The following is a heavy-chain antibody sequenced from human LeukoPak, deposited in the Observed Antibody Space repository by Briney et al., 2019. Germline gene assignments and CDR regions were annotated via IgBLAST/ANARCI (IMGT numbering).Heavy chain of an antibody. D-gene: IGHD3-9*01. Sequence: PGGSLRLSCAASGFTFSDYYMSWIRQAPGKGLEWVSYISSSGSTIYYADSVKGRFTISRDNAKNSLYLQMNSLRAEDTAVYYCARGSPYFDWLGVYYYYYYMDVWGKGTTVTISS. V-gene: IGHV3-11*01. CDR2: ISSSGSTI. CDR3: ARGSPYFDWLGVYYYYYYMDV. J-gene: IGHJ6*03. CDR1: GFTFSDYY.